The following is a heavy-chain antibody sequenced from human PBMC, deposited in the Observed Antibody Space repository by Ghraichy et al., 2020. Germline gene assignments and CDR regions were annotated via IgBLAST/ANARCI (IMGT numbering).Heavy chain of an antibody. V-gene: IGHV3-48*02. J-gene: IGHJ6*02. CDR2: ISPSSGSI. CDR3: ARDNDIMTRNPYYYGLDV. D-gene: IGHD3-9*01. Sequence: GESLNISCSASGFSFKNYGMSWVRQAPGKGLEWLSYISPSSGSIIYAVSVKGRFTISRDNAKNSLYLQLNSLRDEDTGVYYCARDNDIMTRNPYYYGLDVWGQGTTVTVSS. CDR1: GFSFKNYG.